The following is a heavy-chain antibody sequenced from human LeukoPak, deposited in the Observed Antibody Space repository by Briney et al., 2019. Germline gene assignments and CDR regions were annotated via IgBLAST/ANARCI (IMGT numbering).Heavy chain of an antibody. V-gene: IGHV3-21*01. J-gene: IGHJ5*02. CDR3: ARDVYGSGSFSTS. CDR1: GFTFSSYA. D-gene: IGHD3-10*01. CDR2: ISSSSSYI. Sequence: PGGSLRLSCAASGFTFSSYAMHWVRQAPGKGLEWVSSISSSSSYIYYADSVKGRFTISRDNAKNSLYLQMNSLRAEDTAVYYCARDVYGSGSFSTSWGQGTLVTVSS.